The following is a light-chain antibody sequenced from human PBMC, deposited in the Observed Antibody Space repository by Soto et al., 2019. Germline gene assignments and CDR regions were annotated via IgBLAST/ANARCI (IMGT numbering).Light chain of an antibody. J-gene: IGLJ2*01. V-gene: IGLV1-44*01. CDR3: AAWDDSLNGPV. Sequence: QSVLTQPPSASGTPGQRVTISCSGSSSNIGSNTVHWYQQFPGTAPKLLIYYNDQRPSGVPDRFSGFKSGTSASLAISGLQSEDEADYYCAAWDDSLNGPVFGGGTKVTVL. CDR2: YND. CDR1: SSNIGSNT.